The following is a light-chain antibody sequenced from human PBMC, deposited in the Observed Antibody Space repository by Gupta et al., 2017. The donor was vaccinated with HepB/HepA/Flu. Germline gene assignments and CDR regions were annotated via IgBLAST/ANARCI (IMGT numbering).Light chain of an antibody. J-gene: IGKJ4*01. CDR2: VAS. CDR1: QNVRRN. Sequence: EIELTQSPGTLSLSPGERATLSCRASQNVRRNLAWYQQKPGQAPRFLMYVASTRASTVPARFSGTGSGTDFTLTISSLQSEDFGVYFCQQYNDWPFTFGGGTKVEIK. V-gene: IGKV3-15*01. CDR3: QQYNDWPFT.